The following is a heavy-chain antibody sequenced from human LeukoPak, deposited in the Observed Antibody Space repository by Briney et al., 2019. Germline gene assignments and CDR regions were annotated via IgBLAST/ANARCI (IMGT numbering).Heavy chain of an antibody. CDR3: AKGSGWEASYFYYYMDV. CDR1: GFTFNTYG. D-gene: IGHD1-26*01. Sequence: GGSLRLSCAASGFTFNTYGMSWVRHAPGQGLEWVSAFSDNSGNTYYADSVKGRFTISRDNSKNTLYLQMNSLRAEDTAVYFCAKGSGWEASYFYYYMDVWGKGTTVTISS. J-gene: IGHJ6*03. V-gene: IGHV3-23*01. CDR2: FSDNSGNT.